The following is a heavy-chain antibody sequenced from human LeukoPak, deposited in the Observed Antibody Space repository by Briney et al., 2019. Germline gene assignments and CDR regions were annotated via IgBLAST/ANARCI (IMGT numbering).Heavy chain of an antibody. J-gene: IGHJ4*02. Sequence: ASVKVSCKASGYTFTSYGISWVRQAPGQGLEWMGWISAYNGNTNYAQKLQGRVTMTTDTSTSTAYIELRSLRSDDTAVYYCAREGLVGIAAAGTMQVRIDYWGQGTLVTVSS. CDR1: GYTFTSYG. CDR3: AREGLVGIAAAGTMQVRIDY. CDR2: ISAYNGNT. V-gene: IGHV1-18*01. D-gene: IGHD6-13*01.